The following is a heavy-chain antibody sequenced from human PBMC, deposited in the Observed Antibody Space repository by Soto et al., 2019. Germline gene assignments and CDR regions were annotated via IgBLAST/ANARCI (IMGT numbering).Heavy chain of an antibody. J-gene: IGHJ5*02. D-gene: IGHD3-22*01. Sequence: QMQLQASGPGLVKPSETLSLTCNVSGASVSHGYWSWIRQPPGQGLEWIGFMYFGGSFNYNPSLTSRATIAVETSKNQFSMKLTSVTASDTAVYYCARSYYDSTGFVVDPWGQGTLVTVSS. CDR2: MYFGGSF. CDR1: GASVSHGY. CDR3: ARSYYDSTGFVVDP. V-gene: IGHV4-59*02.